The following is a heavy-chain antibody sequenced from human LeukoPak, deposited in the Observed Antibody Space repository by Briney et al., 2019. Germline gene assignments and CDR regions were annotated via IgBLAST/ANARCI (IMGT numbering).Heavy chain of an antibody. CDR3: ARDVDDYGDYVGVDY. CDR2: TSSSGNTI. D-gene: IGHD4-17*01. J-gene: IGHJ4*02. CDR1: GFTFSDYY. V-gene: IGHV3-11*04. Sequence: GGSLRLSCAASGFTFSDYYMSWIRQAPGKGLGWVSYTSSSGNTIYYADSVKGRFTISRDNAKNSLYLQMNSLRAEDTAVYYCARDVDDYGDYVGVDYWGQGTLVTVSS.